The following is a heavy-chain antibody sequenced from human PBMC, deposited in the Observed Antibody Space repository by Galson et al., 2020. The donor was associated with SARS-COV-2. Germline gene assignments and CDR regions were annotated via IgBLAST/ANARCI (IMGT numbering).Heavy chain of an antibody. CDR1: GYSFTSYR. J-gene: IGHJ6*02. CDR3: AKEVWVGNYYCCMDV. CDR2: IYPGDSDT. Sequence: GATLKISCKGSGYSFTSYRIGWVRQMPGKGLEWMGIIYPGDSDTRYSPSFQGQVTISADRSISTAYLQWSSLKASDTAMYYCAKEVWVGNYYCCMDVWGQVTTVTVSS. D-gene: IGHD2-15*01. V-gene: IGHV5-51*01.